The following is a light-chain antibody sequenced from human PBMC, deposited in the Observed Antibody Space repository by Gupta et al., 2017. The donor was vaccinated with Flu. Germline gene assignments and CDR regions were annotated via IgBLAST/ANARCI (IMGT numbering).Light chain of an antibody. CDR3: QQYNSYAT. J-gene: IGKJ1*01. Sequence: SPSTLSASVGDRVTITCRASQSISSWLAWYQQKPGKAPKLLIYRASSVESGVPSRFSGSGPGTEFTLTISSLQPDDCATYYCQQYNSYATFGQGTKVEI. CDR2: RAS. CDR1: QSISSW. V-gene: IGKV1-5*03.